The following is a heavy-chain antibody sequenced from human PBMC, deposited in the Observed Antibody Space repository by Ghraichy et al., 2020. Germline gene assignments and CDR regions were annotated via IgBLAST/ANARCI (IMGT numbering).Heavy chain of an antibody. D-gene: IGHD6-13*01. Sequence: GESLNISCAASGFTVSSNYMNWVRQPPGKGLEWVSVIDSGGSTYYADSVKGRFTISRDNSKNTVYLQMNSLRAEDTAVYHCARGDGAAAGPRLWGQGTLVTVSS. CDR3: ARGDGAAAGPRL. CDR2: IDSGGST. CDR1: GFTVSSNY. V-gene: IGHV3-66*01. J-gene: IGHJ4*02.